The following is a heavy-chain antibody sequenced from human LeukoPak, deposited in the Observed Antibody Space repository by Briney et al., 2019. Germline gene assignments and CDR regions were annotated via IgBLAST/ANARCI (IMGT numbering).Heavy chain of an antibody. CDR3: AKDRGSYTYYYYMDV. Sequence: GGSLRLSCAASGFIFSTYSMSWVRQAPGKGLEWVSAISGSGGSTYYADSVKGRFTISRDNSKNTLYLQMNSLRAEDTAVYYCAKDRGSYTYYYYMDVWGKGTTVTVSS. D-gene: IGHD1-26*01. CDR1: GFIFSTYS. CDR2: ISGSGGST. V-gene: IGHV3-23*01. J-gene: IGHJ6*03.